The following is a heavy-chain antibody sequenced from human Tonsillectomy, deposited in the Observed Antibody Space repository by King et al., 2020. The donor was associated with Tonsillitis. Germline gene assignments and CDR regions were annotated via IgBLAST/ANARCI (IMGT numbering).Heavy chain of an antibody. CDR2: IKQDGSEK. D-gene: IGHD3-3*01. CDR3: ARDRFLSDYYNPWFDP. V-gene: IGHV3-7*01. Sequence: VQLVESGGGLVQPGGSLRLSCAASGLTFSRCWMSWVRQAPGKGLEWVANIKQDGSEKYYVDSVKGRFTISRDNVKNSLYLQMNSLRVEDTAVYYCARDRFLSDYYNPWFDPWGQGTLVTVSS. J-gene: IGHJ5*02. CDR1: GLTFSRCW.